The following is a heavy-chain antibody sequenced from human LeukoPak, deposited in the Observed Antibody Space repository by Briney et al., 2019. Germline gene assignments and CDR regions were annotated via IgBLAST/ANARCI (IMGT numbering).Heavy chain of an antibody. J-gene: IGHJ4*02. CDR1: GFTFSSYA. CDR3: AKGGSSGSFDY. CDR2: ISSGGGGT. V-gene: IGHV3-23*01. D-gene: IGHD6-19*01. Sequence: GSLRLSCAVSGFTFSSYAMNWVRQAPGKWLEWVSVISSGGGGTYYADSLNGRFTISRDNSKNTLYLQMNSLRAEDTAVYYCAKGGSSGSFDYWGQGALVTVSS.